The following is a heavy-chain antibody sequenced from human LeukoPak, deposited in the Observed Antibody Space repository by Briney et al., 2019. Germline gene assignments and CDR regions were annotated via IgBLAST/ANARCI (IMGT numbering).Heavy chain of an antibody. Sequence: SETLSLTCTVSGGPLSSGDYYWSWIRQPPGKGLEWIGYIYYSGSTYYNPSLKSRVTISVDTSKNQFSLKLSSVTAADTAVYYCARDVDPPNNWFDPWGQGTLVTVSS. CDR1: GGPLSSGDYY. J-gene: IGHJ5*02. CDR2: IYYSGST. CDR3: ARDVDPPNNWFDP. D-gene: IGHD5-12*01. V-gene: IGHV4-30-4*08.